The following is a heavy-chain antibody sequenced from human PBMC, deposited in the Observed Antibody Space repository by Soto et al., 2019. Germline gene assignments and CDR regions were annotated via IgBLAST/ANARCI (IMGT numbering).Heavy chain of an antibody. Sequence: EVTLLESGGSLEKPGGSLRLSCGASGFTFASYKMAWVRQAPGKGLEWVSMISSTGGTTYYADSVKGRFTISRDNSRDTLYLQMNSLRAHDTVVYYCAKDSVVHSARPGESVGLFESWGQGTQVIVSS. CDR3: AKDSVVHSARPGESVGLFES. J-gene: IGHJ4*02. CDR1: GFTFASYK. CDR2: ISSTGGTT. V-gene: IGHV3-23*01. D-gene: IGHD2-2*01.